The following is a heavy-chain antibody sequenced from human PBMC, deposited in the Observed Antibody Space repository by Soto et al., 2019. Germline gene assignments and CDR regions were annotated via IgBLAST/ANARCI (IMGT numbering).Heavy chain of an antibody. D-gene: IGHD4-17*01. CDR3: AKDMCPNHNYGCIDY. CDR1: GFTFDDYT. CDR2: ISWDGDTT. J-gene: IGHJ4*02. V-gene: IGHV3-43*01. Sequence: PGGSLRLSCAASGFTFDDYTFHWVRQAPGKGLEWVSLISWDGDTTFYSDSVKGRFTISRDNSKNSLYLKMNSLSTEDTALYYCAKDMCPNHNYGCIDYWDRGSLGTVAS.